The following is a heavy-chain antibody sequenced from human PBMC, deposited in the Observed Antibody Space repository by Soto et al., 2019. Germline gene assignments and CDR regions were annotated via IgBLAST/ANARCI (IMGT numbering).Heavy chain of an antibody. J-gene: IGHJ3*01. Sequence: QVKLVESGGGVVQPGRSLRLSCEASGFMFNDYGMHWVRQAPGKGLDWVAVISYDGDNKYYAQSVKCLFTISRDNSKNTLFLHMDSLRHEDTAVYHCVKGDLDTAVVNSPDAFDFWGQGTMVTVSS. D-gene: IGHD5-18*01. CDR2: ISYDGDNK. CDR3: VKGDLDTAVVNSPDAFDF. V-gene: IGHV3-30*18. CDR1: GFMFNDYG.